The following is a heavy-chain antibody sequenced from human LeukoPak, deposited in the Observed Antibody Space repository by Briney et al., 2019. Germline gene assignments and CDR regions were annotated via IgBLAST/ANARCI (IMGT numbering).Heavy chain of an antibody. CDR3: AKGLATSYSYGLDY. J-gene: IGHJ4*02. V-gene: IGHV3-30*02. D-gene: IGHD5-18*01. CDR2: IRYDGSNK. CDR1: GFTFSSYG. Sequence: PGGSLRLSXAASGFTFSSYGMHWVSQAPGKGLEWVAFIRYDGSNKYYADSVKGRFTISRDNSKNTLYLQMNSLRAEDTAVYYCAKGLATSYSYGLDYWGQGTLVTVSS.